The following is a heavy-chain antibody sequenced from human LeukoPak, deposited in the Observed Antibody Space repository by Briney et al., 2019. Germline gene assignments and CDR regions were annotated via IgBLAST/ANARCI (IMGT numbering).Heavy chain of an antibody. J-gene: IGHJ5*02. CDR3: AREYCSSTSCYTPPNWFDP. V-gene: IGHV1-2*02. CDR1: GYTFTGYY. CDR2: INPNSGGT. Sequence: ASVKVSCKASGYTFTGYYMHWVRQAPGQGLEWMGWINPNSGGTNYAQKFQGRVTMTRDTSISTAYLELSRLRSDDTAVYYCAREYCSSTSCYTPPNWFDPWGQGTLVTVSS. D-gene: IGHD2-2*02.